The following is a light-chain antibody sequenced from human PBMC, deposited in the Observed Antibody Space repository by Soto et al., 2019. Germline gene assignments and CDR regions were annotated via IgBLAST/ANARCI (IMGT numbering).Light chain of an antibody. J-gene: IGKJ2*01. CDR2: DAS. V-gene: IGKV3-11*01. Sequence: EIVLTQSPATLSLSPGERATLSCRASQSVDNSLAWFQQKPGQAPRLLIYDASNRATDIPARFSGSGSGTDFTLNISSLEPEDSAVYYCQQRRKWPRTFGQGTKLEIK. CDR3: QQRRKWPRT. CDR1: QSVDNS.